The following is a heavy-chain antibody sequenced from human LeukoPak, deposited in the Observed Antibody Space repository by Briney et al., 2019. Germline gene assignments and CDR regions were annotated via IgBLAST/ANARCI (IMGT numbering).Heavy chain of an antibody. CDR1: GGSFSGYY. CDR2: MNPRGGT. D-gene: IGHD1-26*01. Sequence: SETLSLTCAIYGGSFSGYYWSWVRQPPGKGLEWIGEMNPRGGTDYTPSLKSRVTMSVDTSKNQFSLKMTSVTAADTAVYYCARGDVGPRLGYWGQGTLVTVSS. CDR3: ARGDVGPRLGY. J-gene: IGHJ4*02. V-gene: IGHV4-34*01.